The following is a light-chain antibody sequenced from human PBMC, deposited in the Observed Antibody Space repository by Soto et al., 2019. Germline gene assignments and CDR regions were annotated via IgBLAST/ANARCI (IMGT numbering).Light chain of an antibody. CDR1: QDISTY. CDR2: DTF. CDR3: QQYGSSGT. Sequence: IVLTQSPASLSVSPGERATLSCRASQDISTYLAWYQQKPGQAPRLIIYDTFNRVSGVPDRITGSGSGTVFTLTVSNVAPDDFAVYYCQQYGSSGTFGQGTKVDIK. J-gene: IGKJ1*01. V-gene: IGKV3-11*01.